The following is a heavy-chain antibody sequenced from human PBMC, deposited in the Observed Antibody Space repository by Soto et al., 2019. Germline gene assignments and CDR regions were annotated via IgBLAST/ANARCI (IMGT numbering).Heavy chain of an antibody. CDR1: GYTFTSYG. D-gene: IGHD5-12*01. J-gene: IGHJ6*03. CDR2: ISAYNGNT. CDR3: ERACSGYDRLYSYYYIAF. Sequence: ASVKVSCKASGYTFTSYGISWVRQAPGQGLEWMGWISAYNGNTNYAQKLQGRVTMTTDTSTSTAYMELRSLRSDDTAVYYCERACSGYDRLYSYYYIAFSGKGTTVTVSS. V-gene: IGHV1-18*01.